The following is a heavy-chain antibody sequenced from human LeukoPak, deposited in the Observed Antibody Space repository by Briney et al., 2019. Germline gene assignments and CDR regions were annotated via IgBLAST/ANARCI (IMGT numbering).Heavy chain of an antibody. J-gene: IGHJ5*02. D-gene: IGHD3-10*01. CDR1: GGSISSYY. V-gene: IGHV4-59*01. CDR2: IYYSGST. Sequence: PSETLSLTCTVSGGSISSYYWSWIRQPPGKGLEWIGYIYYSGSTNYNPSLKSRVTISVDTSKNQFSLKLSSVTAADTAVYYCARAMFYYGSGSNNWFDPWGQGTPVTVSS. CDR3: ARAMFYYGSGSNNWFDP.